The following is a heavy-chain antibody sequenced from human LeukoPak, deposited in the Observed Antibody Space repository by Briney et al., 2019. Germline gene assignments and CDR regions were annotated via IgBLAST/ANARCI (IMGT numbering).Heavy chain of an antibody. V-gene: IGHV3-23*01. D-gene: IGHD4-23*01. Sequence: GGSLRLSCAASGFTFSSYAMSWVRQAPGKGLEWVSAISGSGGSTYYADSVKGRFTISRDNSKNTLYLQMTSLRDDDTAVYYCAKDSSTTVVIPYSYFDYWGQGTLLTVSS. CDR2: ISGSGGST. J-gene: IGHJ4*02. CDR1: GFTFSSYA. CDR3: AKDSSTTVVIPYSYFDY.